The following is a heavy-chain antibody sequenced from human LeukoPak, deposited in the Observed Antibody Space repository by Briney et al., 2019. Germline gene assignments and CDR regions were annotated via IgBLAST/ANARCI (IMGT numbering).Heavy chain of an antibody. CDR2: INSDGSST. J-gene: IGHJ4*02. CDR1: GFTFSSYW. D-gene: IGHD4-17*01. CDR3: AKEIWPTVTTPGHTYFDY. Sequence: GGSLRLSGAASGFTFSSYWMHWVRQAPGKGLVWVSRINSDGSSTNYADSVKGRFTISRDNTKKTLYLQVNSLRAEDTAVYYCAKEIWPTVTTPGHTYFDYWGQGALVTVSS. V-gene: IGHV3-74*01.